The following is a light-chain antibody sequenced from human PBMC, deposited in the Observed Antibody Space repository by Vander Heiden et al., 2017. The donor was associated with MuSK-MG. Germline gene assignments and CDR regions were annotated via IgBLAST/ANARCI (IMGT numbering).Light chain of an antibody. CDR2: AAS. CDR3: QQSVRSPTLT. Sequence: VHMTQFPSSLSASVGDRVTFTCRSSQSISTYLNWYQQRPGKAPKLLVYAASNLPTGVPSRFSGSGSGTEFTLTISGLQPEDFATYFCQQSVRSPTLTFGGGTRVEIK. CDR1: QSISTY. V-gene: IGKV1-39*01. J-gene: IGKJ4*01.